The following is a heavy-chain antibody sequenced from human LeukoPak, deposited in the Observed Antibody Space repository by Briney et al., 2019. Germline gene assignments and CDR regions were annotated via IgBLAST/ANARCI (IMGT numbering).Heavy chain of an antibody. D-gene: IGHD2-21*01. V-gene: IGHV4-39*07. Sequence: SETLSLTCTVSGGSISSSSYYWGWIRQPPGKGLEWIGSIYYNGSTHYNPSLKSRVTISVDTSKNQFSLKLTSVTAADTAVYYCARGRTALLYWGQGTLVTVSS. CDR2: IYYNGST. CDR1: GGSISSSSYY. CDR3: ARGRTALLY. J-gene: IGHJ4*02.